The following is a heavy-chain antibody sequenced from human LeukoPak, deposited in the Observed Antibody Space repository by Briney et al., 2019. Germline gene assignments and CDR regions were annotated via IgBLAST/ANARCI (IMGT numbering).Heavy chain of an antibody. V-gene: IGHV3-23*01. Sequence: PGGSLRLSCAASGFIFSSYAMSWVRQAPGKGLEWVSTISGSGGSTYYADSVKGRFTISRDNSKNTAYLQMNSLKTEDTAVYYCTRPYCSSTSCYAWNYWGQGTLVTVSS. J-gene: IGHJ4*02. CDR3: TRPYCSSTSCYAWNY. CDR1: GFIFSSYA. D-gene: IGHD2-2*01. CDR2: ISGSGGST.